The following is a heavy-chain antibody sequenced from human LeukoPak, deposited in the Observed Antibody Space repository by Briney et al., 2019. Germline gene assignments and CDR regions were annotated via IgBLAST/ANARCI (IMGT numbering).Heavy chain of an antibody. J-gene: IGHJ4*02. CDR2: IYNSGST. CDR3: ARGNTWLTSK. V-gene: IGHV4-4*09. Sequence: KTSETLSLTCTVSGGSISSYYWSWIRQPPGKGLEWIGNIYNSGSTNHNPSLKSRVTISVDTSKNQYSLKLSSVTATDTAFYYCARGNTWLTSKWGQGTLVIVSS. CDR1: GGSISSYY. D-gene: IGHD3-22*01.